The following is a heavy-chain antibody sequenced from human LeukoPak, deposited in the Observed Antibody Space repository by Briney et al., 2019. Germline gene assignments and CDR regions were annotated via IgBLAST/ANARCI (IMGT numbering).Heavy chain of an antibody. Sequence: PGGSLRLSCAASGFTFSSYAMSWVRQAPGKGLEWVSGISGSGGSTYYADSVKGRFTISRDNSKNTLYLQMNSLRAEDTAVYYCAKDRGDYGDYDIFDYWGQGTLVTVSS. D-gene: IGHD4-17*01. V-gene: IGHV3-23*01. CDR2: ISGSGGST. CDR1: GFTFSSYA. J-gene: IGHJ4*02. CDR3: AKDRGDYGDYDIFDY.